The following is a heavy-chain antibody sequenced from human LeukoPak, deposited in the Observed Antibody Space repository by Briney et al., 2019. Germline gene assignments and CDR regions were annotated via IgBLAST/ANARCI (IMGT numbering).Heavy chain of an antibody. CDR2: ISSSSTI. V-gene: IGHV3-48*01. J-gene: IGHJ6*03. CDR1: GFTFSSYS. CDR3: AREGGGYCSSTSCYPYYYYYMDV. D-gene: IGHD2-2*01. Sequence: GGSLRLSCAASGFTFSSYSMNWVRQAPGKGLEWVSYISSSSTIYYADSVKGRFTISRDNAKNSLYLQMNSLRAEDTAVYYCAREGGGYCSSTSCYPYYYYYMDVWGKGTTVTVSS.